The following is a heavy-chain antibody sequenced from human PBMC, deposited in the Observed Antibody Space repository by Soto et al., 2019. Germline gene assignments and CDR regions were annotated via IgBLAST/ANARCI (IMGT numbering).Heavy chain of an antibody. D-gene: IGHD3-3*01. Sequence: SVKVSCKASGGTFSSYAISWVRQAPGQGLEWMGGIIPIFGTASYAQKFQGRVTITADESTSTAYMELSSLRSEDTAVYYCARVHDFWSGSHYYGMDVWGQGTTVTVSS. CDR2: IIPIFGTA. J-gene: IGHJ6*02. CDR1: GGTFSSYA. CDR3: ARVHDFWSGSHYYGMDV. V-gene: IGHV1-69*13.